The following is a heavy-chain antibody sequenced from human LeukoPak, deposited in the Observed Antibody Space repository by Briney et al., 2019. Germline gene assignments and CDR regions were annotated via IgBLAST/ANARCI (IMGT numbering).Heavy chain of an antibody. D-gene: IGHD3-10*01. CDR2: IIPIFGTA. V-gene: IGHV1-69*05. J-gene: IGHJ4*02. Sequence: GASVKVSFKASGGTFSSYAISWVRQAPGQGLEWMGGIIPIFGTANYAQRFQGRVTITTDESTSTAYMELSSLRSEDTAVYYCAAGSGSYYEASDYWGQGTLVTVSS. CDR3: AAGSGSYYEASDY. CDR1: GGTFSSYA.